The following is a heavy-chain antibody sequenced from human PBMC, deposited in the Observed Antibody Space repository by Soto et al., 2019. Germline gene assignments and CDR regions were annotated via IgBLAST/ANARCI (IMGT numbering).Heavy chain of an antibody. V-gene: IGHV1-69*13. CDR2: IIPIFGTA. D-gene: IGHD5-18*01. Sequence: SGKVSCKASGGTFSSYAISWVRQAPGQGLEWMGGIIPIFGTANYAQKFQGRVTITADESTSTAYMELSSLRSEDTAVYYCARDGDTAMVYYYYGMDVWGQGTTVTVSS. CDR3: ARDGDTAMVYYYYGMDV. J-gene: IGHJ6*02. CDR1: GGTFSSYA.